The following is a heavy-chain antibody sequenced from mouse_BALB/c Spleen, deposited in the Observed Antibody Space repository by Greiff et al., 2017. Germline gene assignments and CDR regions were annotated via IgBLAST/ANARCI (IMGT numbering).Heavy chain of an antibody. V-gene: IGHV1-15*01. CDR3: GDYDVAFAY. CDR1: GYTFTDYE. CDR2: IDPETGGT. Sequence: QVQLQQSGAELVRPGASVTLSCKASGYTFTDYEMHWVKQTPVHGLEWIGAIDPETGGTAYNQKFKGKATLTADKSSSTAYMELRSLTSEDSAVYYCGDYDVAFAYWGQGTLVTVSA. J-gene: IGHJ3*01. D-gene: IGHD2-4*01.